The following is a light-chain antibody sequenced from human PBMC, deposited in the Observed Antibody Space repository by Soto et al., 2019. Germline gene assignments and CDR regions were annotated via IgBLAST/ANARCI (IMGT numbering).Light chain of an antibody. J-gene: IGLJ2*01. Sequence: QPVLTQPPSASGTPGQRVTISCSGSSSNIGRNTVNWYQQVPGSAPKLLIFSDGQRPSGVPDRFSGSRTGTSASLAISGLQSDDEADYSCASWDDSLKGGLFGGGTKVTVL. CDR1: SSNIGRNT. V-gene: IGLV1-44*01. CDR2: SDG. CDR3: ASWDDSLKGGL.